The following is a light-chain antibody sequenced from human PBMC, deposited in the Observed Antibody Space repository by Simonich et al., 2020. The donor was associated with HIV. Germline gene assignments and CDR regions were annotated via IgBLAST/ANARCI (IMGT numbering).Light chain of an antibody. V-gene: IGLV3-1*01. CDR3: QAWDSSTENLV. CDR2: EDF. CDR1: KLGDKY. Sequence: SYELTQPPSVSVSPGQTASITCSGDKLGDKYACWYQQKPGQSPVLVIYEDFKRPSGIPERFSGSNSGNTATLTISGTQAMDEADYYCQAWDSSTENLVFGGGTTLTVL. J-gene: IGLJ2*01.